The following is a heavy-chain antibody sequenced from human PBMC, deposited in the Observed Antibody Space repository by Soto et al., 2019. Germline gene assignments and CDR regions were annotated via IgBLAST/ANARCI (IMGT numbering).Heavy chain of an antibody. V-gene: IGHV4-59*01. CDR1: GGSISSYY. J-gene: IGHJ5*02. D-gene: IGHD5-18*01. CDR3: ARALGYSYGNWFDP. Sequence: PSEILSLTCTVSGGSISSYYWSWIRQPPGKGLEWIGYIYYSGSTNYNPSLKSRVTISVDTSKNQFSLKLSSVTAADTAVYYCARALGYSYGNWFDPWGQGTLVTVSS. CDR2: IYYSGST.